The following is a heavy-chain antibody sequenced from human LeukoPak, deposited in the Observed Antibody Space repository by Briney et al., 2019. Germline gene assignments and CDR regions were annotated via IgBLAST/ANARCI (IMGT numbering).Heavy chain of an antibody. CDR2: IIPIFGTA. CDR3: ARGVAARPSFVDYYYYYYMDV. Sequence: ASVKVSCKASGYTFTGYYMHWVRQAPGQGLEWMGWIIPIFGTANYAQKFQGRVTITADESTSTAYMVLSSLRSEDTAVYYCARGVAARPSFVDYYYYYYMDVWGKGTTVTVSS. CDR1: GYTFTGYY. V-gene: IGHV1-69*13. D-gene: IGHD6-6*01. J-gene: IGHJ6*03.